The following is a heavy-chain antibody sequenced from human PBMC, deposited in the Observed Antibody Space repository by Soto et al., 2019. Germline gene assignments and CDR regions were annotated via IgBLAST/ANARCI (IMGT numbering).Heavy chain of an antibody. CDR2: IWYDGSNQ. J-gene: IGHJ4*02. Sequence: QVQLVESGGGVVQPGRSLRLSCAASGFTFSSFAMHWVRQAPGKGLEWVALIWYDGSNQYYADSVKGRFTISRDNSRSRLYLPMNSLAVGDTAVCFCAREVAYSNYPGRIAYWGQGTLVTVSS. D-gene: IGHD4-4*01. CDR3: AREVAYSNYPGRIAY. CDR1: GFTFSSFA. V-gene: IGHV3-33*01.